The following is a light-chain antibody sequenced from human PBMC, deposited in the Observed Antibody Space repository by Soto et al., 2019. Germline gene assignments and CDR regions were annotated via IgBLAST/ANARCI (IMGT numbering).Light chain of an antibody. CDR2: DAS. J-gene: IGKJ2*01. CDR1: QSISTW. CDR3: QQYNSYPYT. V-gene: IGKV1-5*01. Sequence: DIQMTQSPSTVSASVGDGVTITCRASQSISTWVAWYQQKPGKAPNLLIYDASTLESGGPSGFSGSGSGTEFTLTISSLQPDDSATYYCQQYNSYPYTFGQGTKLEIK.